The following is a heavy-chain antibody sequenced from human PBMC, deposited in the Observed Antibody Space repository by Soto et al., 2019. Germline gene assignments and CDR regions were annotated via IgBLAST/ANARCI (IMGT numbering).Heavy chain of an antibody. CDR3: AGTVLEWLLSSHYYYGMDV. Sequence: GAAVKVSCKASGYTFTSYGISWVRQAPGQGLEWMGWISAYNGNTNYAQKLQGRVTMTTDTSTSTAYMELRSLRSDDTAVYYCAGTVLEWLLSSHYYYGMDVWGQGTTVTVS. CDR1: GYTFTSYG. CDR2: ISAYNGNT. D-gene: IGHD3-3*01. V-gene: IGHV1-18*01. J-gene: IGHJ6*02.